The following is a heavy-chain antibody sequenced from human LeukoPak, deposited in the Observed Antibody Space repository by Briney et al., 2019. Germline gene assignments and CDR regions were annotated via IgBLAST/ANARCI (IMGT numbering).Heavy chain of an antibody. J-gene: IGHJ4*02. Sequence: PSETLSLTCTVSGGSISSGSYYWSWIRQPAGKGLEWIGRIYTSGSTNYNPSLKSRVTMSVDTSKNQFSLKLSSVTAADTAVYCCASSQQPAHVDYWGQGTLVTVSS. V-gene: IGHV4-61*02. CDR1: GGSISSGSYY. CDR2: IYTSGST. D-gene: IGHD6-13*01. CDR3: ASSQQPAHVDY.